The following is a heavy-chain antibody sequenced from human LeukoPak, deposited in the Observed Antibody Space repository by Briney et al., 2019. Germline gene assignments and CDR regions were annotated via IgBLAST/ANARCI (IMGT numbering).Heavy chain of an antibody. D-gene: IGHD3-16*01. Sequence: PGGSLRLSCAASGGSGFTFCTYWERWVRQAPGKGLEWMADIKQDGSEKYYVDSVKGRFTISRDNAQNSLYLQMNSLRAEDTAVYYCAKHWSRGRDYWAQGTGVTVSS. V-gene: IGHV3-7*01. CDR3: AKHWSRGRDY. CDR1: GGSGFTFCTYW. J-gene: IGHJ4*02. CDR2: IKQDGSEK.